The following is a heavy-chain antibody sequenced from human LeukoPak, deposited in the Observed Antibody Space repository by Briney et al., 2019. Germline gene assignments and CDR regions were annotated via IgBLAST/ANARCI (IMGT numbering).Heavy chain of an antibody. CDR3: ARVSTGGSGSYYPNWYFDL. CDR1: GYTFTSYG. Sequence: GASVKVSCKASGYTFTSYGISWVRQAPGQGLEWMGRIIPILGIANYAQKFQGRVTITADKSTSTAYMELSSLRSEDTAVYYCARVSTGGSGSYYPNWYFDLWGRGTLVTVSS. CDR2: IIPILGIA. J-gene: IGHJ2*01. V-gene: IGHV1-69*04. D-gene: IGHD3-10*01.